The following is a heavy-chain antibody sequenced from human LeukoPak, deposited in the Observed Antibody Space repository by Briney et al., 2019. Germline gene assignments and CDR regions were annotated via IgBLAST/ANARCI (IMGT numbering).Heavy chain of an antibody. Sequence: ASVKVSCKVSGYTFIGYYIHWVRQAPGQGLEWMGWINPNSGATNYAQKFQGRVTMTRDTSISTAYMELSRLRSDDTAVYYCARGRITIFGVALDGAFDIWGQGTMVTVSS. V-gene: IGHV1-2*02. CDR2: INPNSGAT. CDR3: ARGRITIFGVALDGAFDI. CDR1: GYTFIGYY. J-gene: IGHJ3*02. D-gene: IGHD3-3*01.